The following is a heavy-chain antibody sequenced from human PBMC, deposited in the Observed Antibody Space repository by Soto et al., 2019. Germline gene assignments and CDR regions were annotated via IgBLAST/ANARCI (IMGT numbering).Heavy chain of an antibody. D-gene: IGHD6-13*01. CDR3: AGGTGYSSSWDAFDI. CDR2: INAGNGNT. J-gene: IGHJ3*02. Sequence: ASVKVSCKASGYTFTSYAMHWVRQAPGQRLEWMGWINAGNGNTKYSQKFQGRVTITRDTSASTAYMELSSLRSEDTAVYYCAGGTGYSSSWDAFDIWGQGTMGTVSS. CDR1: GYTFTSYA. V-gene: IGHV1-3*01.